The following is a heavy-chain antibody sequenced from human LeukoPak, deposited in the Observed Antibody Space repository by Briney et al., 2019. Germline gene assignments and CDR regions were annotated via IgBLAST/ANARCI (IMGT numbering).Heavy chain of an antibody. D-gene: IGHD5-24*01. J-gene: IGHJ4*02. CDR2: ISTTGGYT. Sequence: GGSLSLSCVGSGFSFSTYDIGWVRQTAGKGLEWVSAISTTGGYTEDADSVKARFSISRDNSQNTLFLQMHSLRAEATAVYYCAKMPATIKFPFDIWGQGTLVTVSP. CDR1: GFSFSTYD. V-gene: IGHV3-23*01. CDR3: AKMPATIKFPFDI.